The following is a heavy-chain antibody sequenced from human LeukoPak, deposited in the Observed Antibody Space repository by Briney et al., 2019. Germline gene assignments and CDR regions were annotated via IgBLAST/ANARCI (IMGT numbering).Heavy chain of an antibody. CDR3: ARGYRGVIIDY. V-gene: IGHV4-30-2*01. D-gene: IGHD3-10*01. Sequence: PSQTLSLTCAVSGGSISSGGYSWSWIRQPPGTGLEWIGYIYHSGSTYYNPSLKSRVTISVDRSKNQFSLKLSSVTAADTAVYYCARGYRGVIIDYWGQGTLVTVSS. CDR2: IYHSGST. J-gene: IGHJ4*02. CDR1: GGSISSGGYS.